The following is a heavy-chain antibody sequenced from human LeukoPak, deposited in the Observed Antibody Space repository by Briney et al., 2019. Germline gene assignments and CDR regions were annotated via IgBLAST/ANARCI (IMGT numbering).Heavy chain of an antibody. J-gene: IGHJ4*02. CDR1: GYTFTGYY. Sequence: ASVKVSCKASGYTFTGYYMHWVRQAPGQGLEWMGWINPNSGGTNYAQKFQGRVTMTRDTSISTAYMELSRLRSDDTAVYYCAILLTVGGWGGYYFDYWGQGTLVTVSS. V-gene: IGHV1-2*02. CDR3: AILLTVGGWGGYYFDY. D-gene: IGHD3-16*01. CDR2: INPNSGGT.